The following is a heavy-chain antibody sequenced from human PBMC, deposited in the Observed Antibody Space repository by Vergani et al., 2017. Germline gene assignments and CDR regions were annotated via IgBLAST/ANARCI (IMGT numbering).Heavy chain of an antibody. Sequence: QVQLVQSGAEVKKPGASVKVSCKASGYTFTSYGISWVRQAPGQGLEWMGWISAYNGNTNYAQKRQGRVTMTTDTSTSTAYMELRSLRSDDTAVYYCARHDYSNYYYYYGMDVWGQGTTVTVSS. CDR2: ISAYNGNT. CDR1: GYTFTSYG. J-gene: IGHJ6*02. D-gene: IGHD4-11*01. V-gene: IGHV1-18*04. CDR3: ARHDYSNYYYYYGMDV.